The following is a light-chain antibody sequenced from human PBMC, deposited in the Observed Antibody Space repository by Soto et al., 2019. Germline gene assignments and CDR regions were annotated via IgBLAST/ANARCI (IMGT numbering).Light chain of an antibody. CDR2: KAS. J-gene: IGKJ1*01. V-gene: IGKV1-5*03. CDR1: QSISSW. CDR3: QQYKSYST. Sequence: DIQMTPSPSTLSASVGERVTITCRASQSISSWLAWYQQKPGKAPKLLIYKASSLESGVPSRFSGSGSGTEFTLTISSLQPDDFATYYCQQYKSYSTFGQGTKVDIK.